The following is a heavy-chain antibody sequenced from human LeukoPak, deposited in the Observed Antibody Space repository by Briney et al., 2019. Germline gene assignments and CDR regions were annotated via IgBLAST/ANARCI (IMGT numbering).Heavy chain of an antibody. D-gene: IGHD3-22*01. CDR1: GFTFSSYA. Sequence: GGSLRLSCAASGFTFSSYAMHWVRQAPGKGLEWVAVISYDGSNKYYADSVKGRFTISRDNSKNTLYLQMNSLRAEDTAVYYCARETYYYDSSGPLDYWGQGTLVTVSS. V-gene: IGHV3-30*04. J-gene: IGHJ4*02. CDR3: ARETYYYDSSGPLDY. CDR2: ISYDGSNK.